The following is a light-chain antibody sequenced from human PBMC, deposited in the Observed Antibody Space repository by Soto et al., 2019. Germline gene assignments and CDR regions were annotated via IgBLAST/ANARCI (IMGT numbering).Light chain of an antibody. Sequence: EIVMTQSPATLSVSPGERATLSCRASQSVSSNLAWYQPKPGQAPRLLIYGASTRATGIPARVSGIESGTELFRTSSGPEDEEFAVCCCGQEFKWQPMAFGQGTMVESK. CDR1: QSVSSN. CDR3: GQEFKWQPMA. V-gene: IGKV3-15*01. J-gene: IGKJ1*01. CDR2: GAS.